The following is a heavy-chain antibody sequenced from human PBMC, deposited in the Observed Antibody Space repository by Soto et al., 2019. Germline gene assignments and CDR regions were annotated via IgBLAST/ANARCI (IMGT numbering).Heavy chain of an antibody. J-gene: IGHJ4*02. CDR1: GFTVSSNY. Sequence: GGSLRLSCAVSGFTVSSNYMSWVRQAPGKGLEWVSVIYSGGSTYYADSVKGRFTISRDNSKNTLYLQMNSLRAEDTAVYYCASNDYDSSGYYDYWGQGTLVTVSS. CDR2: IYSGGST. D-gene: IGHD3-22*01. CDR3: ASNDYDSSGYYDY. V-gene: IGHV3-53*01.